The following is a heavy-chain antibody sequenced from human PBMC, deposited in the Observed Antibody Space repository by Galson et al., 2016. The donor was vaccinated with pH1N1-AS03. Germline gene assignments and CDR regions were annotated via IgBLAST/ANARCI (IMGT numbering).Heavy chain of an antibody. CDR2: IHHTGST. Sequence: TLSLPCSVSGDSISTDDHYWSWIRQTPGKGLEWIAYIHHTGSTYYNPSLRGRVTLSTDATKNQFSLKLSSVTAADTAIYYCARDHHGHSLGYDLSWFDSWGQGTLVTVSS. CDR1: GDSISTDDHY. CDR3: ARDHHGHSLGYDLSWFDS. J-gene: IGHJ5*01. D-gene: IGHD5-12*01. V-gene: IGHV4-30-4*01.